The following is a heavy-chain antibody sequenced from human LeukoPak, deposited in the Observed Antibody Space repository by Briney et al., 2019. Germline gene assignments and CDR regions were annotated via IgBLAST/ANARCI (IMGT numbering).Heavy chain of an antibody. V-gene: IGHV1-18*01. CDR3: ARHSPNCGGDCYLDY. Sequence: ASVKVSCKASGYTFTSYGISWVRQAPGQGLEWLGWISAYNGNTNYAQKLQGRVTMTTDTSTSTAYMELRSLRSDDTAVYYCARHSPNCGGDCYLDYWGQGTLVTVSS. J-gene: IGHJ4*02. CDR1: GYTFTSYG. CDR2: ISAYNGNT. D-gene: IGHD2-21*02.